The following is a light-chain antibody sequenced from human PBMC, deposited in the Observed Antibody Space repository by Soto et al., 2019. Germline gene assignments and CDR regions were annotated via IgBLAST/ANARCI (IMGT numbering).Light chain of an antibody. J-gene: IGLJ7*01. V-gene: IGLV3-21*04. CDR1: NIGSKS. Sequence: SSELTQPPSVSVAPGKTARITCGGNNIGSKSVHWYQQKPGLAPVVVIYYDSDRPSGIPERFSASNSGNTATLTISRVEAGDEADYYCQVWDSSSDHAVFGGGNQLTVL. CDR2: YDS. CDR3: QVWDSSSDHAV.